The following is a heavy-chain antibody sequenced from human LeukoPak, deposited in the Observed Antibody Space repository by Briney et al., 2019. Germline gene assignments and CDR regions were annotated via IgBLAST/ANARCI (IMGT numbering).Heavy chain of an antibody. D-gene: IGHD6-6*01. CDR3: ARVYSQSIAARRPYYYYMDV. CDR2: INHSGRT. Sequence: PSETLSLTCALYGGSFSDYYWSWIRQPPGKGLEWIGEINHSGRTNYNPSLKSRVTISVDTSKNQFSLKLSSVTAADTAVYYCARVYSQSIAARRPYYYYMDVWGKGTTVTVSS. V-gene: IGHV4-34*01. J-gene: IGHJ6*03. CDR1: GGSFSDYY.